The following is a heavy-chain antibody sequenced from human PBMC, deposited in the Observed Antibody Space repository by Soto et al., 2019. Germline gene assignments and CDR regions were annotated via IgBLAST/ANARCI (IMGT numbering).Heavy chain of an antibody. Sequence: GGSLRLSCAASGFTFSSYGMHWVRQAPGKGLEWVAVIWYDGSNKYYADSVKGRFTISRDNSKNTLYLQMNSLRAEDTAVYYCARGAAGMSYFDYWGQGTLVTVSS. CDR3: ARGAAGMSYFDY. CDR2: IWYDGSNK. D-gene: IGHD6-13*01. V-gene: IGHV3-33*01. J-gene: IGHJ4*02. CDR1: GFTFSSYG.